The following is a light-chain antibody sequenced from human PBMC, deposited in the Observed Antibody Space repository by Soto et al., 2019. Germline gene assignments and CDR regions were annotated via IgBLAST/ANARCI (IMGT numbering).Light chain of an antibody. CDR1: ESISSRY. Sequence: EIVLTQSPGTLSLSPGERATLSFRASESISSRYLAWYQQKPGQAPRLLMYGVSSRATGTPDRFSGSGSGTDFTLTISRLEPEDFAVYHCQQYDSSPTFGQGTKVDIK. V-gene: IGKV3-20*01. J-gene: IGKJ1*01. CDR3: QQYDSSPT. CDR2: GVS.